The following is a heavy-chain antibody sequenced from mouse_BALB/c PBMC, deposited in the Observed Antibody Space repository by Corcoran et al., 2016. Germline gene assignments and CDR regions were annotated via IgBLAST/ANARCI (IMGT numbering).Heavy chain of an antibody. CDR1: GYTFTSYY. J-gene: IGHJ3*01. CDR2: IYPRDGST. D-gene: IGHD1-1*01. CDR3: ARNYYGSSYWFAY. Sequence: QVQLQQSGPELVKPGASVKISCKASGYTFTSYYIHWVKQRPGQGLEWIGYIYPRDGSTNYNEKFKGKATLTADTSSSTAYMQLSSLTSEDSAVYFCARNYYGSSYWFAYWGQGTLVTVSA. V-gene: IGHV1S12*01.